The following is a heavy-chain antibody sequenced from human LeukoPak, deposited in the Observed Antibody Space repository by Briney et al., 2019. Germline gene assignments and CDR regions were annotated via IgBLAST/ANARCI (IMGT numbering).Heavy chain of an antibody. Sequence: PGGSLRLSCAASGFTFSGYSMHWARQAPGKGLEWVAIIRNDGSVKYYVDSAKGRFTISRDNSENTLYLQMDSLRAEDTAVHFCARGSGSGSFLIDNWGQGTLVTVSS. D-gene: IGHD3-10*01. CDR3: ARGSGSGSFLIDN. CDR1: GFTFSGYS. CDR2: IRNDGSVK. J-gene: IGHJ4*02. V-gene: IGHV3-30*04.